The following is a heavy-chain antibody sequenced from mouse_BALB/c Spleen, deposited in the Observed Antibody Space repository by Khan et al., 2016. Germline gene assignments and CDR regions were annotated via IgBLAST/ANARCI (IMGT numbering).Heavy chain of an antibody. J-gene: IGHJ3*01. Sequence: QIQLVQSGPELKKPGETVKISCKASGYTFTNYGMNWVKQAPGKGLKWMGWINTNTGEPTYAEEFKGRFAFSLETSASTAYLQINHLKNEDTATYFCAEDYYGSNCFAYWGQGTLVTVSA. CDR1: GYTFTNYG. D-gene: IGHD1-1*01. V-gene: IGHV9-3*02. CDR3: AEDYYGSNCFAY. CDR2: INTNTGEP.